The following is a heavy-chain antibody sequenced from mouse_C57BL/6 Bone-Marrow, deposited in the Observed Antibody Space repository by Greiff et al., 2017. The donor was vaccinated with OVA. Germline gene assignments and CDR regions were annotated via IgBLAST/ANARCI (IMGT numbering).Heavy chain of an antibody. J-gene: IGHJ4*01. D-gene: IGHD1-1*01. CDR3: AREGSYYGSSPRAMDY. CDR2: ISYDGSN. Sequence: DVQLQESGPGLVKPSQSLSLTCSVPGYSITSGYYWNWIRQFPGNKLEWMGYISYDGSNNYNPYLKNRLSITRDTSKNQFFLKLNSVTTEDTATYYCAREGSYYGSSPRAMDYWGQGTSVTVSS. V-gene: IGHV3-6*01. CDR1: GYSITSGYY.